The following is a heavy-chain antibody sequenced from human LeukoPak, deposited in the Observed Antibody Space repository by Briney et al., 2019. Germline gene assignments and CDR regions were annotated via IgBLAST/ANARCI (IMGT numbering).Heavy chain of an antibody. D-gene: IGHD3-10*01. CDR1: GFTISSYA. V-gene: IGHV3-23*01. Sequence: PGGSLTLSCAASGFTISSYAMSWVRQAPAKGLGWVSDISGSGGSTYYADPVKGPFAISRDNSKNTLYLKMNSLRAEDTAVYYCARDRGLDAFDIWGQGTMVTVSS. CDR3: ARDRGLDAFDI. J-gene: IGHJ3*02. CDR2: ISGSGGST.